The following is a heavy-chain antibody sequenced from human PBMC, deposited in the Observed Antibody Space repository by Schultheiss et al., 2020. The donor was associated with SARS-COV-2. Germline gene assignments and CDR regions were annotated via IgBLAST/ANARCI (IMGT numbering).Heavy chain of an antibody. J-gene: IGHJ4*02. Sequence: GGSLRLSCAASGFTVSSNYMSWVRQAPGKGLEWVSVIYSGGSTYYADSVKGRFTISRDNSKNTLYLQMNSLRAEDTAVYYCAPSSQLDSFDYWGQGTLVTVSS. CDR2: IYSGGST. D-gene: IGHD6-6*01. CDR1: GFTVSSNY. CDR3: APSSQLDSFDY. V-gene: IGHV3-53*01.